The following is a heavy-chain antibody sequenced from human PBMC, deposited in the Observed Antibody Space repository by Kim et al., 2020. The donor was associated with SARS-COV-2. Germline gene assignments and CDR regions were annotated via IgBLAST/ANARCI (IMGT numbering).Heavy chain of an antibody. V-gene: IGHV3-11*05. CDR1: GFTFSDYY. CDR2: ISSSSSYT. J-gene: IGHJ6*01. Sequence: GGSLRLSCAASGFTFSDYYMSWIRQAPGKGLEWVSYISSSSSYTKYADSVKGRFTITRDNAKNSLYLQMKSLRAEDKAAYYCARAYRLYGSGSYGMDVWG. CDR3: ARAYRLYGSGSYGMDV. D-gene: IGHD3-10*01.